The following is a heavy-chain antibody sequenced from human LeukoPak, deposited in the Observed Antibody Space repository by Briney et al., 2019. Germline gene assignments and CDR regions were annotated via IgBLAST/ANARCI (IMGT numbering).Heavy chain of an antibody. J-gene: IGHJ4*02. Sequence: GGSLRLSCAASGFTFSSYGMHWVRQAPGKGLEWVAVISYDGSNKYYADSVKGRFTISRDNSKNTLYLQMNSLRAEDTAVYYCAKAGGDYFFDYWGQGTLVTVSS. D-gene: IGHD4-17*01. V-gene: IGHV3-30*18. CDR2: ISYDGSNK. CDR1: GFTFSSYG. CDR3: AKAGGDYFFDY.